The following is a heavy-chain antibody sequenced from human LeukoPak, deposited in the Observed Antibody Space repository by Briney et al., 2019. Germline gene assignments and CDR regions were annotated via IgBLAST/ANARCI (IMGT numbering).Heavy chain of an antibody. CDR3: ARAQTPYDSSGYYYPPIDY. J-gene: IGHJ4*02. V-gene: IGHV3-11*04. CDR1: GFTFSDYY. Sequence: PGGSLRLSCAASGFTFSDYYMSWIRQAPGKGLEWVSYISSSGSTIYYADSVKGRFTISRDNAKNSLYLQMNSLRAEDTAVYYCARAQTPYDSSGYYYPPIDYWGQGTLVTVSS. D-gene: IGHD3-22*01. CDR2: ISSSGSTI.